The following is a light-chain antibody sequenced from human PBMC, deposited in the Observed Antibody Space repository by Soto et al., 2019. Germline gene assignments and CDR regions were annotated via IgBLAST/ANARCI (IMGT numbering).Light chain of an antibody. Sequence: EIVMTQSPATLSVPPGDRATLSCRASESVRSNLAWYQQKPGQGPRLLIHGAAMRAADIPDRFSGSGSGTAFTLTISTLQFEDFAVYYFQQYYDWPTITFGQGTRLE. J-gene: IGKJ5*01. CDR2: GAA. CDR3: QQYYDWPTIT. V-gene: IGKV3-15*01. CDR1: ESVRSN.